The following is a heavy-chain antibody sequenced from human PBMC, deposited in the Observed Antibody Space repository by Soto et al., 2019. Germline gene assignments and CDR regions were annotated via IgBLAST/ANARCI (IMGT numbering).Heavy chain of an antibody. CDR3: TTGLLRCGGAFDI. V-gene: IGHV3-15*07. CDR2: INSKTDGGTT. D-gene: IGHD4-17*01. Sequence: SVSNAWMNWVRQAPGKGLEWVGRINSKTDGGTTDYASPVKGRFTNSRDDSKNTLYRQMNSMKTDYTAGYYWTTGLLRCGGAFDIWGQGTRGTVSS. CDR1: SVSNAW. J-gene: IGHJ3*02.